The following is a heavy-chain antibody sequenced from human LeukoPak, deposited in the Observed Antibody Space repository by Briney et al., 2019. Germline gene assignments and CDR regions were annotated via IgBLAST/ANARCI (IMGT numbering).Heavy chain of an antibody. V-gene: IGHV3-21*01. CDR3: ARPRDGYNLVAFDI. Sequence: GGSLRLSCAASGFTFSTYSMNWVRQAPGKGLEWVSSITSSSTIYYADSVKGRFTISRDNAKNSLYLPMNSLRAEDTAVYYCARPRDGYNLVAFDIWGQGTMVTVSS. CDR2: ITSSSTI. CDR1: GFTFSTYS. J-gene: IGHJ3*02. D-gene: IGHD5-24*01.